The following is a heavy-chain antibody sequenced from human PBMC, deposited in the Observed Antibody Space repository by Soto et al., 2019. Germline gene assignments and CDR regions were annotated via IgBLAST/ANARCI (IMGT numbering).Heavy chain of an antibody. CDR3: ARSYCSNGVCFFDY. J-gene: IGHJ4*02. V-gene: IGHV4-31*03. D-gene: IGHD2-8*01. CDR2: IYNSGTT. CDR1: GGSIRSDDYY. Sequence: SETLSLTCTVSGGSIRSDDYYWTWIRQHPGKGLEWIGYIYNSGTTHYNPSLKTRVTISVDTSKNQFSLKLSSVTAADTAVYYCARSYCSNGVCFFDYWGQGTLVTVSS.